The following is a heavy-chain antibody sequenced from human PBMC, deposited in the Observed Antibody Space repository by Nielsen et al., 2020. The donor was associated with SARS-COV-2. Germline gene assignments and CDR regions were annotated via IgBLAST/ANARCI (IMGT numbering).Heavy chain of an antibody. CDR2: INQDGSEK. V-gene: IGHV3-7*01. CDR1: GFTFSSYW. D-gene: IGHD6-13*01. J-gene: IGHJ4*02. Sequence: GGSLRLSCAASGFTFSSYWMSWVRQAPGKGLEWVANINQDGSEKYYVDSVKGRFTISRDNSKNTLYLQMNSLRAEDTAVYYCAREGYSSSWSEYYFDYWGQGTLVTVSS. CDR3: AREGYSSSWSEYYFDY.